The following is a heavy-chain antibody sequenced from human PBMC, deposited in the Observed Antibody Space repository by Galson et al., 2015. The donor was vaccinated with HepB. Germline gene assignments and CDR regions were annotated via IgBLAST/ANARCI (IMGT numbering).Heavy chain of an antibody. D-gene: IGHD1-14*01. Sequence: LSLTCTVSGGSISSHYWTWIRQPPGKGLAWLGYTYYSGNINYNPSLESRVTISADTPKNQFSLKLSSATAADTAVYYCARVALFTTLHYYYMDVWGNGTTVTVS. CDR3: ARVALFTTLHYYYMDV. CDR1: GGSISSHY. CDR2: TYYSGNI. V-gene: IGHV4-59*11. J-gene: IGHJ6*03.